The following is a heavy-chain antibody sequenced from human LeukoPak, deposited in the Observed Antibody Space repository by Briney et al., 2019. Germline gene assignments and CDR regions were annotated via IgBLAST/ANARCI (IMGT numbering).Heavy chain of an antibody. V-gene: IGHV4-59*01. J-gene: IGHJ2*01. Sequence: SSETLSLTCTVSGDSTSSYYWSWIRQPPGKGLEWIGYIYCSGSTNYYPSLESRVTMSAETTKNQFFLRLSSVTAADTAMYYCASSNLCHPYWYFDLWGRGTLVTVSS. CDR1: GDSTSSYY. CDR3: ASSNLCHPYWYFDL. CDR2: IYCSGST. D-gene: IGHD4-11*01.